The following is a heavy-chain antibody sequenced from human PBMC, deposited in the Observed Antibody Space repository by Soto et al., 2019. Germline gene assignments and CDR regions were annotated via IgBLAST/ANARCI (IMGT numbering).Heavy chain of an antibody. CDR3: ARDNGYESDY. V-gene: IGHV1-18*01. Sequence: QVQLVQSGAEVKKPGASVKVSCKASGYTFTSYGISWVRQAPGQGLEWMGWISANNGNTNYAPKPPGRVTMTPDTSTSPAYMELRSLRSDDTAVYYCARDNGYESDYWGQGTLVTVSS. CDR1: GYTFTSYG. D-gene: IGHD5-12*01. J-gene: IGHJ4*02. CDR2: ISANNGNT.